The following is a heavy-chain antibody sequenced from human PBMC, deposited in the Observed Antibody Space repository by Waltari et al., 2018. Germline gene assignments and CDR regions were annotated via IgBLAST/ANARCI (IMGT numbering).Heavy chain of an antibody. CDR2: ISSEGSNQ. CDR3: AKAYGSGPYYYYGMDV. J-gene: IGHJ6*02. Sequence: QGQLVESGGAVVHPGRSLRLSCPASGFRFRSYGIHWVRQAPGRGLEWVALISSEGSNQYYGDSVKGRFTISRDNSKNTLSLEMNSLRPDDTAVYYCAKAYGSGPYYYYGMDVWGHGTTVTVSS. V-gene: IGHV3-30*18. CDR1: GFRFRSYG. D-gene: IGHD4-17*01.